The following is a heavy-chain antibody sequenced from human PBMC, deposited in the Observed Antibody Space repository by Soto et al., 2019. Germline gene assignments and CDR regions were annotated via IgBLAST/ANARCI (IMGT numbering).Heavy chain of an antibody. CDR1: VGSLRSRNYF. V-gene: IGHV4-39*01. J-gene: IGHJ5*02. D-gene: IGHD1-1*01. Sequence: SETLSLSCNVSVGSLRSRNYFWGWVMQSPGKGMEWIARVSHTANSYYSPALRSRVSVSVDASQNQFSLTVSFLSAADTAIYYCTRHAISGTIAKCNWFDPWGQGTLVTVSS. CDR3: TRHAISGTIAKCNWFDP. CDR2: VSHTANS.